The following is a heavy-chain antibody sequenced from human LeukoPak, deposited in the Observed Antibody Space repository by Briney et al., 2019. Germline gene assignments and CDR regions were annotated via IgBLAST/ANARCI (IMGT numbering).Heavy chain of an antibody. J-gene: IGHJ4*02. CDR1: GXSFTTYW. CDR2: IYPGDSDT. Sequence: GESLKISCRGSGXSFTTYWIGWVRQMPGKGLEWMGLIYPGDSDTRYSPSFQGQVTMSADKSINTAYLQWSSLKASDTAMYYCARRQGCSSTSCPPDSWGQGTLVTVSS. V-gene: IGHV5-51*01. CDR3: ARRQGCSSTSCPPDS. D-gene: IGHD2-2*01.